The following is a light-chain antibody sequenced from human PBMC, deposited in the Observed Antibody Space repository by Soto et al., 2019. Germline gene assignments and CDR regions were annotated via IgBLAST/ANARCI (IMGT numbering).Light chain of an antibody. CDR3: GTWDSSLSAHV. Sequence: QSALTQPASVSGSPGQSITISCTGTSSDIGRYNLVSWYQQHPGKPPKLMIYEATKRPSGIPDRFSGSKSGSSATLGITGLQTGDEADYYCGTWDSSLSAHVFGPGTKVTVL. V-gene: IGLV2-14*02. J-gene: IGLJ1*01. CDR2: EAT. CDR1: SSDIGRYNL.